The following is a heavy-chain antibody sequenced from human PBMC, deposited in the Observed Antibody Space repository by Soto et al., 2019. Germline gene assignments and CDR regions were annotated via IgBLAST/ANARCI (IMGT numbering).Heavy chain of an antibody. Sequence: QVQLQESGPGLVKPSQTLSLTCTVSGGSISSGGYYWSWIRQHPGKGLEWIGYIYYSGSTYYNPSLKSRVNISVDTSKSQFSLKLSSVTAADTAVYYCASSYYSDSSGYSSYWYFDLWGRGTLVTVSS. CDR3: ASSYYSDSSGYSSYWYFDL. J-gene: IGHJ2*01. V-gene: IGHV4-31*03. D-gene: IGHD3-22*01. CDR1: GGSISSGGYY. CDR2: IYYSGST.